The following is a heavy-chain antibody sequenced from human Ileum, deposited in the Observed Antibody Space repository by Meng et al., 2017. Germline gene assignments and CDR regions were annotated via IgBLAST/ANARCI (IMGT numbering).Heavy chain of an antibody. D-gene: IGHD6-6*01. CDR3: ARSSTSPASYFFDY. J-gene: IGHJ4*02. CDR2: IYYRGST. CDR1: GGSVSSGSYY. Sequence: VPLRESGPRLVRPSGTLSLACTVSGGSVSSGSYYWSWIRQPPGKGLEWIGHIYYRGSTNYNPSLKSRVTISVDMSKNQFSLKLNSVTAADTAIYFCARSSTSPASYFFDYWGQGTLVTVSS. V-gene: IGHV4-61*01.